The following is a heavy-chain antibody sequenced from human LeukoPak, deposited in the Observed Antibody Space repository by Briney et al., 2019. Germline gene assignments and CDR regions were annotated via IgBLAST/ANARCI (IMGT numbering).Heavy chain of an antibody. V-gene: IGHV3-7*04. D-gene: IGHD4-11*01. Sequence: GGSLRLSCAASGFTFDTYWMTWVRQAPGKGLEWVANINPDGSSTYHVDSVQGRFTIPRDNAKNSLYLQMISLRVEDTAVYYCARAINYNFDYWGQGTLVTVSS. CDR1: GFTFDTYW. CDR3: ARAINYNFDY. J-gene: IGHJ4*02. CDR2: INPDGSST.